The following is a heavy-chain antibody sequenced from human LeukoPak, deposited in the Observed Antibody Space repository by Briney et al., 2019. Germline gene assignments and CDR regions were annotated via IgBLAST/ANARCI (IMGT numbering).Heavy chain of an antibody. CDR3: ARGSGSYHFDY. V-gene: IGHV4-4*02. CDR2: IYHSGST. J-gene: IGHJ4*02. Sequence: PGGSLRLSCAASGFTFSSYNMNWVRQPPGKGLEWIGEIYHSGSTNYNPFLKSRVTISVDKSKNQFSLKLSSVTAADTAVYYCARGSGSYHFDYWGQGTLVTVSS. D-gene: IGHD1-26*01. CDR1: GFTFSSYNM.